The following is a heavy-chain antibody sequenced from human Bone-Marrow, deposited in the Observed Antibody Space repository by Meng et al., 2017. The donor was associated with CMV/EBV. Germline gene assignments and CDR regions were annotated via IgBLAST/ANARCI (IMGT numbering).Heavy chain of an antibody. J-gene: IGHJ6*01. CDR2: INSDGSST. Sequence: GGSLRLSCAASGFTFSSYWMHWVRQAPGKGLVWVSRINSDGSSTSYADSVKGRFTISRDNAKNTLYLQMNSLRAEDTAVYYCAREMVYVALDVWGQGATVTVSS. D-gene: IGHD2-8*01. CDR1: GFTFSSYW. V-gene: IGHV3-74*01. CDR3: AREMVYVALDV.